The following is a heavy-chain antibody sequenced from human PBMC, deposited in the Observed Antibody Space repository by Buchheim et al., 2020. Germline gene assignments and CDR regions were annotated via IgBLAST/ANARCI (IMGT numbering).Heavy chain of an antibody. CDR1: GFTFSSYS. CDR3: ARDLFFPVASSSPYYYYYYCMDV. V-gene: IGHV3-21*01. J-gene: IGHJ6*02. Sequence: EVQLVESGGGLVKPGGSLRLSCAASGFTFSSYSMNWVRQAPGKGLEWVSSISSSSSYIYYADSVKGRFTISRDNAKNSLYLQMNILRAKDTAVYYCARDLFFPVASSSPYYYYYYCMDVWGQGTT. CDR2: ISSSSSYI. D-gene: IGHD6-6*01.